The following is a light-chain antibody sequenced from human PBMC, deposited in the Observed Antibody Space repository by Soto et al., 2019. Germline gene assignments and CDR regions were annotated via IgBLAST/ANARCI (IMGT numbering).Light chain of an antibody. V-gene: IGKV2-30*01. CDR1: QSLIYKDGNTY. J-gene: IGKJ2*01. CDR3: MQGAHWPST. Sequence: DVAMTQSPLYLPVTLGQPASISCRSSQSLIYKDGNTYLKWFQQMPGQSPRRLIYRVSNRDSEIPDSFRGSGSGTDCTLNINMGEAEDVGVDYCMQGAHWPSTFGQGTKLEIK. CDR2: RVS.